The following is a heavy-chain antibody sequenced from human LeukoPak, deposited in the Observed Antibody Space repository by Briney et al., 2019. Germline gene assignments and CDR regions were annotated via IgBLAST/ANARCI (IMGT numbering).Heavy chain of an antibody. CDR3: ARDGGQLWLFDY. CDR1: GFTFSSYS. V-gene: IGHV3-21*01. D-gene: IGHD5-18*01. Sequence: GGSLRLSCAASGFTFSSYSMNWVRQAPGKGLXXXSSISSSSSYIYYADSVKGRFTISRDNAKNSLYLRMNSLRAEDTAVYYCARDGGQLWLFDYWGQGTLVTVSS. CDR2: ISSSSSYI. J-gene: IGHJ4*02.